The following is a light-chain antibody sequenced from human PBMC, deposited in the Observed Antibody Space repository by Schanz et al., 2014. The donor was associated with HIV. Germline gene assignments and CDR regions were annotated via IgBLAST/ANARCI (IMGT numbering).Light chain of an antibody. Sequence: QSALTQPPSASGSPGQSITISCTGLNSDISTYNYVSWYQQNPGKAPNLIIYDVNKRPSAVPDRFSGSRSGNTASLTVSGLQAEDEGDYFCSSCEGNNILVFGGGTKLTVL. CDR3: SSCEGNNILV. J-gene: IGLJ3*02. CDR2: DVN. CDR1: NSDISTYNY. V-gene: IGLV2-8*01.